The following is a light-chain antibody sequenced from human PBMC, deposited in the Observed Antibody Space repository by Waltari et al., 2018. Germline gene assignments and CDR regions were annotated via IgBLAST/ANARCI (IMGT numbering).Light chain of an antibody. J-gene: IGKJ1*01. CDR2: GAS. CDR3: QNHERLPAV. V-gene: IGKV3-20*01. Sequence: EIVLTQSTGTLSSSPGERATLSCRASQSIGRYLVWYQQKPGQAPRLLIYGASSRAAGIPDRFSGSGSGTDFSLTISRLEPEDFAVYYCQNHERLPAVFGQGTKVEIK. CDR1: QSIGRY.